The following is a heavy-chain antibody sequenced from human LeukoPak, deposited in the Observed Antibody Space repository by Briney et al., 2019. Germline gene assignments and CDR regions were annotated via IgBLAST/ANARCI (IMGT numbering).Heavy chain of an antibody. D-gene: IGHD3-22*01. V-gene: IGHV2-5*02. CDR1: GFSLITSGVG. CDR3: ALPYDSSGYPGLGGAFDI. J-gene: IGHJ3*02. Sequence: SGPTLVKPTQTLTLTCTFSGFSLITSGVGVGWIRQPPGKALEWLALIYWDDDKRYSPSLKSRLTITKDTSKNQVVLTMTNMDPVDTATYYCALPYDSSGYPGLGGAFDIWGQGTMVTVSS. CDR2: IYWDDDK.